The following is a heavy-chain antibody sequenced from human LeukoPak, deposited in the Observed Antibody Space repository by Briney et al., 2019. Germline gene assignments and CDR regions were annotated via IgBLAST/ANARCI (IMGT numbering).Heavy chain of an antibody. D-gene: IGHD3-10*01. Sequence: GGSLRLSCAASGFTFSNAWMSWVRQAPGKGLEWVGRIKSKTDGGTTDYAAPVKGRFTISRDDSKNTLYLQMNSLKTEDTAVYYCTTPRDFGYYYYGMDVWGRGTTVTVSS. CDR1: GFTFSNAW. CDR2: IKSKTDGGTT. J-gene: IGHJ6*02. V-gene: IGHV3-15*01. CDR3: TTPRDFGYYYYGMDV.